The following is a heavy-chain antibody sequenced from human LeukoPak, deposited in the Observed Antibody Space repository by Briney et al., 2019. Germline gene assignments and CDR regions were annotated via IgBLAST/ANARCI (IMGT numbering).Heavy chain of an antibody. D-gene: IGHD2-15*01. CDR3: ARQRGYCSGGSCYGMFDY. Sequence: SETLSLTCTASGGSISSSNYYWGWIRQPPGKGLEWIGSIYYSGSIYYYPSLKSRVTISVDTSKNQFSLKLTSVTAADTAVYYCARQRGYCSGGSCYGMFDYWGQGTLVTVSS. CDR2: IYYSGSI. CDR1: GGSISSSNYY. V-gene: IGHV4-39*01. J-gene: IGHJ4*02.